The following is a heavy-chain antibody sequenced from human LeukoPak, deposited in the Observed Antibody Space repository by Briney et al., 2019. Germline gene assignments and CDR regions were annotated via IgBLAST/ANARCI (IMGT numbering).Heavy chain of an antibody. V-gene: IGHV3-11*01. CDR3: ARGRMAAAGIPFFDY. CDR2: ISSSGSTI. J-gene: IGHJ4*02. D-gene: IGHD6-13*01. CDR1: GFTFSDYY. Sequence: GGSLRLSCAASGFTFSDYYMSSIRQAPGKGLEWVSYISSSGSTIYYADSVKGRFTISRDNAKNSLYLQMNSLRAEDTAVYYCARGRMAAAGIPFFDYWGQGTLVTVSS.